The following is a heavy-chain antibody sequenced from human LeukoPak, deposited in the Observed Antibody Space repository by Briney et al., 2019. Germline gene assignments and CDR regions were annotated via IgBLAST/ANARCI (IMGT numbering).Heavy chain of an antibody. Sequence: ASVKVSFKASGYTFTSYGISWVRQAPGQGLEWMGGISAYNGNTNYAQNLQGRVTMTTDTSTSTVYMELRSLRSDDTAVYYCARVKVSPSRYFDWLLNYFDYWGQGTLVTVSS. V-gene: IGHV1-18*01. CDR2: ISAYNGNT. D-gene: IGHD3-9*01. CDR3: ARVKVSPSRYFDWLLNYFDY. CDR1: GYTFTSYG. J-gene: IGHJ4*02.